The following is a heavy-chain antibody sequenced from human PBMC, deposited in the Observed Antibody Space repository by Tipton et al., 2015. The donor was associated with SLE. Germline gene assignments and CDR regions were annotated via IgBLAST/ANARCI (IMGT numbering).Heavy chain of an antibody. CDR1: GYTFTSYY. J-gene: IGHJ4*02. Sequence: QVQLVQSGAEVKKPGASVKVSCKASGYTFTSYYMHWVRQAPGQGLERMGIINPSGGSTSYAQKSKGRVTMTRDTSTSTVYMELSSLRSEDTDVYYCARDKGHTGGDYWGQGTLVTVSS. D-gene: IGHD1-26*01. CDR2: INPSGGST. CDR3: ARDKGHTGGDY. V-gene: IGHV1-46*01.